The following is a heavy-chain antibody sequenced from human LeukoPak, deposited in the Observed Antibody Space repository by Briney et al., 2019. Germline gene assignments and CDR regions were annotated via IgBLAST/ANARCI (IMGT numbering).Heavy chain of an antibody. V-gene: IGHV3-21*01. CDR2: ISSSSSYI. CDR1: GFTFSSYS. D-gene: IGHD6-19*01. J-gene: IGHJ4*02. CDR3: ARDLEDGQWLPGFGVY. Sequence: GGSLRLSCAASGFTFSSYSMNWVRQAPGKGLEWVSSISSSSSYIYYADSVKGRFTISRDNAKNSLYLQMNSLRAEDTAVYYCARDLEDGQWLPGFGVYWGQGTLVTVSS.